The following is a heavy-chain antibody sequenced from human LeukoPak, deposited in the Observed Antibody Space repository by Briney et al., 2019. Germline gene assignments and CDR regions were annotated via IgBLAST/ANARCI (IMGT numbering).Heavy chain of an antibody. CDR2: ISGGGGST. CDR3: AKDPGYSSGWYHYYFDY. J-gene: IGHJ4*02. D-gene: IGHD6-19*01. Sequence: GGSLRLSCAASGFTFSSYAMSWVRQAPGKGLEWVSAISGGGGSTYYADSVKGRFTISRDNSKNTLYLQMNSLRAEDTAVYYCAKDPGYSSGWYHYYFDYWGQGTLVTVSS. CDR1: GFTFSSYA. V-gene: IGHV3-23*01.